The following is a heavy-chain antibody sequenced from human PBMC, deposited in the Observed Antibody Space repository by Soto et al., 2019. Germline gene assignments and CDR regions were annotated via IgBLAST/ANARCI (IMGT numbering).Heavy chain of an antibody. CDR2: INHSGST. CDR3: ARSSPTGTFNWFDP. V-gene: IGHV4-34*01. D-gene: IGHD1-1*01. Sequence: KASETLSLTCAVYGGSFSGYYWSWIRQPPGKGLEWIGEINHSGSTNYNPSLKSRVTISVDTSKNQFSLKLSSVTAADTAVYYCARSSPTGTFNWFDPWGQGTLVTVSS. J-gene: IGHJ5*02. CDR1: GGSFSGYY.